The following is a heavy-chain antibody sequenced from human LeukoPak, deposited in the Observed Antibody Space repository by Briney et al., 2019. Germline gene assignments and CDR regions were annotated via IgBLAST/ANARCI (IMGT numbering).Heavy chain of an antibody. J-gene: IGHJ4*02. V-gene: IGHV3-7*03. D-gene: IGHD6-6*01. Sequence: GGSLRLSCATSGFTLSNVWMSWVRQAPGKGLEWVGNIRGDGSVKFYLDSVKGRFAISRDNTNSVSLQMNNLKAEDTAVYYCGRSVAAPADYWGQGTLVIVSS. CDR2: IRGDGSVK. CDR3: GRSVAAPADY. CDR1: GFTLSNVW.